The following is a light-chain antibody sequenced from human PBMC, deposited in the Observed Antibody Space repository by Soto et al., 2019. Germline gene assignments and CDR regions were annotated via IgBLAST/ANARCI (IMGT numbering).Light chain of an antibody. Sequence: DIQMTQSPSTLSASVGDRVTITCRASQSISSWLAWYQQKPGKAPKLLIYKASSLESGVPSRFSGSGSGTELTLTLSSLQPDDFATYFCQHYNSYSGTFRQGTKVEIK. J-gene: IGKJ1*01. V-gene: IGKV1-5*03. CDR3: QHYNSYSGT. CDR1: QSISSW. CDR2: KAS.